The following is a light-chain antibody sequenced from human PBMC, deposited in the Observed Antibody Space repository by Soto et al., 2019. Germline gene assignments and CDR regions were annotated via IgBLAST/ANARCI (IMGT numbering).Light chain of an antibody. CDR3: EQYGSSPPWT. Sequence: EIVLTQSPGTLSLSPGERATLSCRASQSVSSSYLAWYQQEPGQAPRLLIYGASSRATGIPDRFSGSGSGTDGSRTISRLEAEDFGVYYCEQYGSSPPWTFGQGTKVDIK. J-gene: IGKJ1*01. CDR2: GAS. CDR1: QSVSSSY. V-gene: IGKV3-20*01.